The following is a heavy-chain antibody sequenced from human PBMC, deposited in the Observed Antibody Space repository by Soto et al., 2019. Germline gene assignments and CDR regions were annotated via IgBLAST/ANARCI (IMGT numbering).Heavy chain of an antibody. J-gene: IGHJ5*02. V-gene: IGHV3-74*01. Sequence: HPGGSLRLSCAASGFTFSSYWMHWVRQAPGKGLVWVSRINSDGSSTSYADSVKGRFTISRDNAKNTLYLQMNSLRAEDTAVYYCAREGRYCSSTSCYPEGYNWFDPWGQGTLVTVSS. CDR2: INSDGSST. CDR1: GFTFSSYW. D-gene: IGHD2-2*01. CDR3: AREGRYCSSTSCYPEGYNWFDP.